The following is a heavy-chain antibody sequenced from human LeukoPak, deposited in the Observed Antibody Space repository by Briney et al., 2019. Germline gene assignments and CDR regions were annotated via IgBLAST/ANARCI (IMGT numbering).Heavy chain of an antibody. J-gene: IGHJ5*02. CDR1: GYTFTSYD. CDR2: MNPNSGNT. V-gene: IGHV1-8*03. CDR3: ARGGRDSSGYRNWFDP. D-gene: IGHD3-22*01. Sequence: VXVSXKAXGYTFTSYDIXWVRQATGQXLXXMGWMNPNSGNTGYAQKFQGRVTITRNTSISTAYMELSSLRSEDTAVYYCARGGRDSSGYRNWFDPWGQGTLVTVSS.